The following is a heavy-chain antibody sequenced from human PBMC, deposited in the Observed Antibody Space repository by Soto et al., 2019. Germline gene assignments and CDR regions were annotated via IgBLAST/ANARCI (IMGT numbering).Heavy chain of an antibody. D-gene: IGHD6-13*01. CDR3: ARGAAVGPFIFAY. Sequence: PSETLSLSCTVSGGSISSGGYYWSWIRPHPGKGLEWIGYIYYSGSTYYNPSLKSRVTISVDTSKNQFSLKLSSVTAADTAVYYCARGAAVGPFIFAYWGQGTLVTVSS. J-gene: IGHJ4*02. CDR2: IYYSGST. V-gene: IGHV4-31*03. CDR1: GGSISSGGYY.